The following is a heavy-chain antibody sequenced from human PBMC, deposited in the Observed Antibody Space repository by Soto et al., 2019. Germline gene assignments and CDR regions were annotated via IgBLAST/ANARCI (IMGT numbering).Heavy chain of an antibody. D-gene: IGHD2-2*01. CDR3: GRSQGSSTSLAIYYYYYYGMDV. Sequence: QVQLVQSGAEVKKPGSSVKVSCKASGGTFSSYAISWVRQAPGQGLEWMGGIIPMSGTANYAHKFQGRVTITADESTSTAYMELSSMRSEDTAVSYRGRSQGSSTSLAIYYYYYYGMDVWGQGTTVTVSS. CDR2: IIPMSGTA. CDR1: GGTFSSYA. V-gene: IGHV1-69*01. J-gene: IGHJ6*02.